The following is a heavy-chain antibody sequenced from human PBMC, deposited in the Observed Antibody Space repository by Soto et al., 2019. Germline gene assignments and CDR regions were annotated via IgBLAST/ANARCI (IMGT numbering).Heavy chain of an antibody. V-gene: IGHV4-34*01. CDR1: GGSFSGYY. D-gene: IGHD2-2*01. CDR2: INHSGST. CDR3: ARALYCSSTSCHGYFDY. Sequence: SETLSLTCAVYGGSFSGYYWSWIRQPPGKGLEWIGEINHSGSTNYNPSLKSRVTISVDTSKNQFSLKLSSVTAADTAVYYCARALYCSSTSCHGYFDYWGQGALVTVSS. J-gene: IGHJ4*02.